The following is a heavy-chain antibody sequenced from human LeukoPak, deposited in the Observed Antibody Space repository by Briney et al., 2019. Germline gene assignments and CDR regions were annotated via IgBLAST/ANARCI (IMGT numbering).Heavy chain of an antibody. Sequence: SETLSLTCAAYGGSFSGYYWSWIRQPPGKGLEWIGSIYYSGSTYYNPSLKSRVTISVDTSKNQFSLKLSSVTAADTAVYYCARDGSGGRAAIDAFDIWGQGTMVTVSS. J-gene: IGHJ3*02. V-gene: IGHV4-34*01. CDR3: ARDGSGGRAAIDAFDI. CDR1: GGSFSGYY. CDR2: IYYSGST. D-gene: IGHD2-15*01.